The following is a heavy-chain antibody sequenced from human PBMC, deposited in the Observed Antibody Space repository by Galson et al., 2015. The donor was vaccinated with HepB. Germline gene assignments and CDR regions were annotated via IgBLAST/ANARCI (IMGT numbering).Heavy chain of an antibody. Sequence: SLRLSCAASGFTFSTYSMNWVRQAPGKGLEWVSYISTRSSTIYYADSVKGRFTISRDNAKNSLYLQMNSLRAEDTAVYYCARAREYDSSGYYSYYGMDVWGQGTTVTVSS. CDR2: ISTRSSTI. CDR3: ARAREYDSSGYYSYYGMDV. CDR1: GFTFSTYS. D-gene: IGHD3-22*01. J-gene: IGHJ6*02. V-gene: IGHV3-48*01.